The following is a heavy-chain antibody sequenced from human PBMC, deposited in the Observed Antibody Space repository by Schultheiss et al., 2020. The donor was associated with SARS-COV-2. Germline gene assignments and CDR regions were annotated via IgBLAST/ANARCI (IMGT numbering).Heavy chain of an antibody. CDR3: ARHYGGWGGYLDF. CDR1: GFTFSTSN. V-gene: IGHV3-21*01. D-gene: IGHD4-23*01. J-gene: IGHJ4*02. Sequence: GGSLRLSCSASGFTFSTSNMNWVRQTPGRGLEWVSSISDDSDNIYYADSVQGRFTIFRDNAKNSLYLQMNSLRAEDTAVYYCARHYGGWGGYLDFWGQGTPVTVSS. CDR2: ISDDSDNI.